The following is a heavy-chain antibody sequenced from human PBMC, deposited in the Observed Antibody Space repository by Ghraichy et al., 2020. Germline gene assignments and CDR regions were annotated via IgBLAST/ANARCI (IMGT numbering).Heavy chain of an antibody. CDR2: ISSSSSTI. CDR1: GFTFSSYE. J-gene: IGHJ2*01. V-gene: IGHV3-48*03. D-gene: IGHD6-13*01. CDR3: ARTGSSCECLWYFDL. Sequence: GGSLRLSCAASGFTFSSYEMNWVRQAPGKGLEWVSYISSSSSTIYYADSVKDRFTISRDNAKNSLYLQMNSLRAEDTAVYYCARTGSSCECLWYFDLWGRGTLVTVSS.